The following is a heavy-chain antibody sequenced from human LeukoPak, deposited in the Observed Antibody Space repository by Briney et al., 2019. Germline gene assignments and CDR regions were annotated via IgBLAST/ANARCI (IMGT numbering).Heavy chain of an antibody. V-gene: IGHV3-21*01. CDR1: GFIFSDYN. CDR3: ARSLQLDN. D-gene: IGHD1-1*01. J-gene: IGHJ4*02. Sequence: GGSLRLSCAASGFIFSDYNMNWVRQAPGKGLEWVSSISGLSSYIYYADSVKGRFTISRDNAKNSLYLQLNSLRAEDTALYYCARSLQLDNWGRGTLVTVSS. CDR2: ISGLSSYI.